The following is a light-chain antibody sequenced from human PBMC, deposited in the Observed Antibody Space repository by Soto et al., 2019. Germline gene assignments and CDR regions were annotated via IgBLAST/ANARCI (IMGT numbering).Light chain of an antibody. J-gene: IGKJ5*01. CDR1: QGIRSW. CDR2: AAY. CDR3: QRANSFPPT. Sequence: IHMTQAPTSLSPSLGESDTITCRGRQGIRSWVAWHQQPAGKASKLLIYAAYRLQSGVPSWFSGSGSGTDFTLTISSLQPEDVATYYWQRANSFPPTFGQGTRREIK. V-gene: IGKV1-12*01.